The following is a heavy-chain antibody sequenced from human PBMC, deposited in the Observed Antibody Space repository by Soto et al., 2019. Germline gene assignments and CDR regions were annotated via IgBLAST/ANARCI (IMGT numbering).Heavy chain of an antibody. D-gene: IGHD3-10*01. CDR1: GGSINSGGYY. J-gene: IGHJ4*02. CDR2: MYYSGST. Sequence: QVQLRESGPGLVKPSQTLSLTCTVSGGSINSGGYYWNWIRQHPGKGLEWIGYMYYSGSTYYNPFLRSRVNLSAGPSWNHFSLKVGSVTGGDTGVEFWSEGYRQSGECHSRVFDYWGQGTLVNVSS. V-gene: IGHV4-31*03. CDR3: SEGYRQSGECHSRVFDY.